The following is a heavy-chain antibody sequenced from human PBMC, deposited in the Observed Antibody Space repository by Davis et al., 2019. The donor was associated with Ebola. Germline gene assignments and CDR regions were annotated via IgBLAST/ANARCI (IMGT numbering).Heavy chain of an antibody. D-gene: IGHD3-10*01. Sequence: GESLKISCAASGFTFSSYWMHWVRQAPGKGLVWVSRINSDGSSTSYADSVKGRFTISRDNAKNTLYLQMNSLRAEDTAVYYCAEMVRGLKGGYWGQGTLVTVSS. CDR3: AEMVRGLKGGY. CDR1: GFTFSSYW. V-gene: IGHV3-74*01. J-gene: IGHJ4*02. CDR2: INSDGSST.